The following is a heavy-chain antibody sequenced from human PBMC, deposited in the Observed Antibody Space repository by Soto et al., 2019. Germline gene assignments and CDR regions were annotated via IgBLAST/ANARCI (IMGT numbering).Heavy chain of an antibody. CDR2: SSSSSSYI. V-gene: IGHV3-21*01. D-gene: IGHD3-22*01. J-gene: IGHJ6*02. CDR1: GFTLSSYS. Sequence: EVQLVESGGGLVKPGGSLRLSCAASGFTLSSYSMNWVRQAPGKGLEWVSSSSSSSSYIYYADSVKGRFTISRDNAKTSLSLQMNSLRAEDTAVYYCARDTGALTYYYDSSGGYDGMDVWGQGTTVTVSS. CDR3: ARDTGALTYYYDSSGGYDGMDV.